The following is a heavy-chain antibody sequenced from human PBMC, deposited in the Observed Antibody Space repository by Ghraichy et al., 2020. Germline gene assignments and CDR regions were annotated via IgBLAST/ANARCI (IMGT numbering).Heavy chain of an antibody. CDR2: ISSIETI. Sequence: GGSLRLSCAASGFTFSTYEMNWVRQAPGKGLEWVSYISSIETIYYADSVKGRFTISRDNAKNSLYLQMNSLRAEDTAIYYCARDGLNSWGFYGLDVWGQGTTVTVSS. CDR3: ARDGLNSWGFYGLDV. CDR1: GFTFSTYE. V-gene: IGHV3-48*03. J-gene: IGHJ6*02. D-gene: IGHD3-16*01.